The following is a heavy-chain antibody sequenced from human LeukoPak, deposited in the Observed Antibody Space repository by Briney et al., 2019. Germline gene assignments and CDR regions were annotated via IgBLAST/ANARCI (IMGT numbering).Heavy chain of an antibody. D-gene: IGHD3-10*01. CDR1: GGSFSGYY. J-gene: IGHJ4*02. CDR3: ARRTGGTMVRGVIRPWYFDY. V-gene: IGHV4-34*01. Sequence: PSETLSLTCAVYGGSFSGYYWSWIRQPPGKGLEWIGEINHSGSTNYNPSLKSRVTISVDTSKNQFSLKLSSVTAADTAVYYCARRTGGTMVRGVIRPWYFDYWGQGTLVTVSS. CDR2: INHSGST.